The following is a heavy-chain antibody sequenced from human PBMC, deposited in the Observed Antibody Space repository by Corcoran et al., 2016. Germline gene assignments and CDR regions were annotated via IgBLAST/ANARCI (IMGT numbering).Heavy chain of an antibody. CDR2: IYYSGST. CDR1: GGSISSSSYY. J-gene: IGHJ4*02. CDR3: ATPGSCYRRTAPPFDY. D-gene: IGHD3-22*01. V-gene: IGHV4-39*01. Sequence: QLQLQESGPGLVKPSETLSLTCTVSGGSISSSSYYWGWIRQPPGKGLEWIGSIYYSGSTYYNPSLKSRVTISVDTSKNQFSLKLSALTAADTAVYYCATPGSCYRRTAPPFDYWGQGTLVTVSS.